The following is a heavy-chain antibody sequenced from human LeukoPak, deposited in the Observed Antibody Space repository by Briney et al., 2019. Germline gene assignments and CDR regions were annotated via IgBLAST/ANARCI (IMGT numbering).Heavy chain of an antibody. J-gene: IGHJ4*02. Sequence: VSGINWNGGSTGYADSVKGRFTISRHNAKNSLYLQMNSLRAEDTALYYCARAAVAGFDYWGQGTLVTVSS. CDR3: ARAAVAGFDY. D-gene: IGHD6-19*01. CDR2: INWNGGST. V-gene: IGHV3-20*03.